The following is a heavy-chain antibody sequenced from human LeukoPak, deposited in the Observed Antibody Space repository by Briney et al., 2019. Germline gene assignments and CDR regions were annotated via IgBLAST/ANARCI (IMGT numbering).Heavy chain of an antibody. CDR2: INHSGST. D-gene: IGHD6-13*01. Sequence: SETLSLTCGVSGGSFSGYYWNWIRQPPGKGLEWIGEINHSGSTNYNPSLKSRVTISVDASQKQFSLRLSSVTAADTAVYYCARGRYLTTGGGAAAGFLDYWGQGTLVTVSS. V-gene: IGHV4-34*01. CDR3: ARGRYLTTGGGAAAGFLDY. CDR1: GGSFSGYY. J-gene: IGHJ4*02.